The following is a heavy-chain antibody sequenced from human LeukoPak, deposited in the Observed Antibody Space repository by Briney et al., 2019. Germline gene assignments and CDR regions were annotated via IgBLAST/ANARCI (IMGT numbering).Heavy chain of an antibody. CDR1: GGSISSSSYY. Sequence: SSETLSLTCTVSGGSISSSSYYWGWIRQPPGKGLEWIGSIYYSGSTYYNPSLKSRVTISVDTSKNQFSLKLSSVTAADTAVYYCARLKSAQQYYYYYMDVWGKGTTVTVSS. J-gene: IGHJ6*03. CDR2: IYYSGST. CDR3: ARLKSAQQYYYYYMDV. V-gene: IGHV4-39*01. D-gene: IGHD6-13*01.